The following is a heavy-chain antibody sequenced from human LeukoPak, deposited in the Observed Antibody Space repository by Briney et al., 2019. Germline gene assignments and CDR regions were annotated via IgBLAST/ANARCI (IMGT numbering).Heavy chain of an antibody. V-gene: IGHV3-30*18. CDR1: GFTFSSYG. D-gene: IGHD3-3*01. CDR3: AKDPTISHRYYFDY. J-gene: IGHJ4*02. Sequence: GGSLRLSCAASGFTFSSYGMHWVRQAPGKGLEWVAVISYDGSNKYYADSVKGRFTISRDNSKNTLYLQMNSLRAEDTAVYYCAKDPTISHRYYFDYWGQGTLVTVSS. CDR2: ISYDGSNK.